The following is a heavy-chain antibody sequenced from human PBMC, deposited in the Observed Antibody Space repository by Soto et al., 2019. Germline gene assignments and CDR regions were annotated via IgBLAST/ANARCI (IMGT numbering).Heavy chain of an antibody. D-gene: IGHD2-15*01. Sequence: EVQLVESGGGLVQPGGSLRLSCAASGFTFNNYSMNWVRQAPGKGLEWVSYISSSSSTIYSADSVKGRFTISRDNAKNSLYLQMNRLRAEDTAVYHCARDKGRSPLDYWGQGTLVTVSS. CDR2: ISSSSSTI. CDR1: GFTFNNYS. V-gene: IGHV3-48*01. J-gene: IGHJ4*02. CDR3: ARDKGRSPLDY.